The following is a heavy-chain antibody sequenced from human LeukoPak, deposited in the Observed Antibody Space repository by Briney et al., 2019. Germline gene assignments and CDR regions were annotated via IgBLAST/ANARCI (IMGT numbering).Heavy chain of an antibody. J-gene: IGHJ3*02. Sequence: GGSLRLSCAASGFTFSSYWMSWVRQAPGKGLEWVANIKQDGSEKYYVDSVKGRFTISRDNAKNSLYPQMNSLRAEDTAVYYCARDLGVRGVIIISDAFDIWGQGTMVTVSS. CDR3: ARDLGVRGVIIISDAFDI. CDR2: IKQDGSEK. D-gene: IGHD3-10*01. V-gene: IGHV3-7*01. CDR1: GFTFSSYW.